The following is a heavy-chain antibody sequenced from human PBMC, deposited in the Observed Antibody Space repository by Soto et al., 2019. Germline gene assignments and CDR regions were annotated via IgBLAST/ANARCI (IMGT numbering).Heavy chain of an antibody. CDR1: GYTFTSYG. Sequence: ASVKVSCKASGYTFTSYGIGWVRQAPGQGLEWMGWISAYNGNTNYAQKLQGRVTMTTDTSTSTAYMELRSLRSDDTAVYYCARAPLDYYDSSGREFDYWGQGTLVTVSS. V-gene: IGHV1-18*01. CDR2: ISAYNGNT. D-gene: IGHD3-22*01. J-gene: IGHJ4*02. CDR3: ARAPLDYYDSSGREFDY.